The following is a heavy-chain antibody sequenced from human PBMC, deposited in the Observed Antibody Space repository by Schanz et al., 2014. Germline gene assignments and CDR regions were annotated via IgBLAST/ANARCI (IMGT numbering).Heavy chain of an antibody. CDR2: IKRDGSEK. Sequence: EVQLVESGGCLIQPGGSLRLSCVASGFSFSDSFMSWIRQTPEKGLEWVANIKRDGSEKNYLDSVKGRFTISRDNAKNSLFLQMNSLRAEDTAVYYCLAPDYGMDVWGQGTTVTVSS. V-gene: IGHV3-7*01. CDR1: GFSFSDSF. CDR3: LAPDYGMDV. J-gene: IGHJ6*02.